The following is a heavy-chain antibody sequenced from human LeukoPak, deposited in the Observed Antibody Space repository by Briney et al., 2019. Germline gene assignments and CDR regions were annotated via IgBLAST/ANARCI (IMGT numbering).Heavy chain of an antibody. CDR1: GFRFRDYW. D-gene: IGHD3-16*01. Sequence: GGSLRLSCEASGFRFRDYWMDWLRQAPGMGLEWVTSIKPDGSQRDYVDSVKGRFTISRDNAQNSLYLQMNSLKVEDTAVYYCARDDASSSFTYWGQGALVTVSS. V-gene: IGHV3-7*01. CDR3: ARDDASSSFTY. CDR2: IKPDGSQR. J-gene: IGHJ4*02.